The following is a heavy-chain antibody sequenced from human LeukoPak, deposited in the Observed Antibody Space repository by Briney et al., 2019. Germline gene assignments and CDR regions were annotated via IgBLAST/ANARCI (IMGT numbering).Heavy chain of an antibody. D-gene: IGHD3/OR15-3a*01. CDR1: GGSITSSNHY. CDR3: ARQDDFWAGSASHDF. CDR2: IYYNGFT. V-gene: IGHV4-39*01. Sequence: KPSETLSLTCVVSGGSITSSNHYWGWIRQSPAKGLEWLGNIYYNGFTYSKSSLKSRITMSVDTSKNQFSLKMTSVTAADTAIYYCARQDDFWAGSASHDFWGRGTLVTVSS. J-gene: IGHJ4*01.